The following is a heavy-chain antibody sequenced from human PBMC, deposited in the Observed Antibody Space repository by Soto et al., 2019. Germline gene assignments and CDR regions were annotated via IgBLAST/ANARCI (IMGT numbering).Heavy chain of an antibody. V-gene: IGHV4-59*01. CDR1: SGSISTYY. Sequence: SETLSLTCTVSSGSISTYYWSWIRQPPGKGLEWIGYIYYSGNTNYNPSLKSRVTISVDTSKNQFSLRLNSVTAADTAVYYCARGPDYDFWSDPRGAFDYWGQGTLVTVSS. J-gene: IGHJ4*02. CDR3: ARGPDYDFWSDPRGAFDY. D-gene: IGHD3-3*01. CDR2: IYYSGNT.